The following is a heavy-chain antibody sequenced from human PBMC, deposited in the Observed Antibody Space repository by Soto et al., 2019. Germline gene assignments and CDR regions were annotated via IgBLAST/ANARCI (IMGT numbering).Heavy chain of an antibody. CDR1: GFSLSTGAVG. CDR2: IYGDDDE. CDR3: AHSQSRRGVAARFFDF. Sequence: QITLRESGPTLVKPTQTLTVTCTFSGFSLSTGAVGVGWIRQPPGKALEWLALIYGDDDERYAPSLRGRLTISKDTSKNQVVLSMANVDPLDTATYYCAHSQSRRGVAARFFDFWGQGTLITVSS. V-gene: IGHV2-5*05. J-gene: IGHJ4*02. D-gene: IGHD6-6*01.